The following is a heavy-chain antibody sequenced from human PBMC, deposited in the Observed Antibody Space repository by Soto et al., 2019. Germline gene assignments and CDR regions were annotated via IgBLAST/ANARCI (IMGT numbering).Heavy chain of an antibody. CDR3: GYFDWLLLSLDY. Sequence: AGGSLRLSCAASGFTFSNAWMSWVRQAPGKGLEWVGRIKSKTDGGTTDYAAPVKGRFTISRDDSKNTLYLQMNSLKTEDIAVYYCGYFDWLLLSLDYWGQGTLVTVSS. CDR2: IKSKTDGGTT. D-gene: IGHD3-9*01. J-gene: IGHJ4*02. V-gene: IGHV3-15*01. CDR1: GFTFSNAW.